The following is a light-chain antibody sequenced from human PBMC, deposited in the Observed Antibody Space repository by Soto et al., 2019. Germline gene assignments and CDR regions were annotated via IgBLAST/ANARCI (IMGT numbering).Light chain of an antibody. J-gene: IGLJ1*01. CDR1: SSNIGAGYD. V-gene: IGLV1-40*01. CDR2: GNS. CDR3: QSYDSSRSGSYV. Sequence: QSVLTQPPSVSGAPGQRVTISCTGSSSNIGAGYDVHWYQQLPGTAPKLLIYGNSNRPSGVPDRFSGSKSGTSASLAITGLQAEDEADYYCQSYDSSRSGSYVFGTGTKVT.